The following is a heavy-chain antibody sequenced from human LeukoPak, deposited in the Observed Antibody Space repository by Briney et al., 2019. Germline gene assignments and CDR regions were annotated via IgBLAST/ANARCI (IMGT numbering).Heavy chain of an antibody. CDR3: ARVIVFRGYMDV. D-gene: IGHD1-26*01. CDR1: GFTFSSYS. Sequence: GGSLRLSCVASGFTFSSYSMNWVRQAPGKGLGWVSSISSSSSHIYYADSVKGRFTISRDNAKNSLYLQLNSLRAEDTAVYYCARVIVFRGYMDVWGKGTTVTVSS. V-gene: IGHV3-21*01. J-gene: IGHJ6*03. CDR2: ISSSSSHI.